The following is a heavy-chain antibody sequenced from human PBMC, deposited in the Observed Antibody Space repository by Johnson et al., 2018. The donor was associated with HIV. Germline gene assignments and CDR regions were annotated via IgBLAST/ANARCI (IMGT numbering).Heavy chain of an antibody. CDR3: AGAPLGYCSSSTCITDAFDV. D-gene: IGHD2-2*01. V-gene: IGHV3-66*01. CDR2: IYSGGRT. Sequence: VQLVESGGGLVQPGGSLRLSCAASGFTVSNIYMSWVRQAPGKGLEWVSVIYSGGRTDYADSVKGRFTISRDNSKNTLYLQMNSLRAEDTAVYCCAGAPLGYCSSSTCITDAFDVWGQGTMVTVSS. J-gene: IGHJ3*01. CDR1: GFTVSNIY.